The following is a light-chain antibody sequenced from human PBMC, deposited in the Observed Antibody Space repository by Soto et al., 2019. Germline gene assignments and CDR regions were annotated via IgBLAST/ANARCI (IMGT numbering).Light chain of an antibody. J-gene: IGLJ1*01. Sequence: QSALTQPASVSGSPGQSITISCTGTSRDVVGYNYVSWYQHHPGKAPKLMIYDVSNRPSGVSNRFSGSKSGNTASLTISGLQPEDEADYYCSSYTTSNTHQIVLGTGTKVTVL. CDR2: DVS. CDR3: SSYTTSNTHQIV. V-gene: IGLV2-14*03. CDR1: SRDVVGYNY.